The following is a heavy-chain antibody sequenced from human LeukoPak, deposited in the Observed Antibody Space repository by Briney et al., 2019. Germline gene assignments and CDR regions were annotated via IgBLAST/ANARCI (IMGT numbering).Heavy chain of an antibody. Sequence: PSETLSLTCTVSGGSISSYYWSWIRQPPGKGPEWIGYIYYSGRTNYNPSLKSRVTISVDTSKSQFSLKLSSVTAADTAVYYCARDRLAVAGNYYYYGLDVWGQGTTATVSS. J-gene: IGHJ6*02. CDR2: IYYSGRT. CDR3: ARDRLAVAGNYYYYGLDV. CDR1: GGSISSYY. D-gene: IGHD6-19*01. V-gene: IGHV4-59*01.